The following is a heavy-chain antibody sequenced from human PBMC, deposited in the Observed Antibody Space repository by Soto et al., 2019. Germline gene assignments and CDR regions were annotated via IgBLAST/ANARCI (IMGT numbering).Heavy chain of an antibody. CDR1: GVSLTTNGVG. V-gene: IGHV2-5*05. CDR3: ARSRGGRSNV. J-gene: IGHJ4*01. CDR2: IYWDDDI. Sequence: QITLKESGPTLMKPTQNLTRTCAFSGVSLTTNGVGVDGTRQPPGKALEWLALIYWDDDILYGPSLKNRPTTTKDISKNQVVLTVTNMDSVDTATYYCARSRGGRSNVWCQGTLVTVSS. D-gene: IGHD2-8*01.